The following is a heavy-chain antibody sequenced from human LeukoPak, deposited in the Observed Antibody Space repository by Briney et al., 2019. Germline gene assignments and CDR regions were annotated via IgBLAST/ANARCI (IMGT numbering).Heavy chain of an antibody. Sequence: GGSLRLSCAASGFTFSIYGMHWVRQAPGKGLEWVAVIWYDGSNKYYADSVKGRFTISRDNSKNTLYLQMNSLRAEDTAVYYCARDSSTKDYYDSSGYDPYLDYWGQGTLVTVSS. J-gene: IGHJ4*02. CDR1: GFTFSIYG. CDR2: IWYDGSNK. V-gene: IGHV3-33*01. D-gene: IGHD3-22*01. CDR3: ARDSSTKDYYDSSGYDPYLDY.